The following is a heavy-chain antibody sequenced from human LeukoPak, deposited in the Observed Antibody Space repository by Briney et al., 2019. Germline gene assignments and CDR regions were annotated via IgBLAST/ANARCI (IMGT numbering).Heavy chain of an antibody. J-gene: IGHJ4*02. Sequence: RPGGSLRLSCAASGFTFSSYSMNWVRQAPGKGLEWVSSISSSSSYIYYADSVKGRFTISRDNAKNSLYLQMNSLGAEDTAVYYCARLTTEYFDYWGQGTLVTVSS. CDR3: ARLTTEYFDY. D-gene: IGHD4-17*01. CDR1: GFTFSSYS. CDR2: ISSSSSYI. V-gene: IGHV3-21*01.